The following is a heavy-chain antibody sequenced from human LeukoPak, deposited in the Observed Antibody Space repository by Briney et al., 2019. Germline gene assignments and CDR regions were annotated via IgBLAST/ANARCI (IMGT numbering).Heavy chain of an antibody. CDR2: ISSDGSRI. J-gene: IGHJ3*02. CDR1: GFTFSSYW. V-gene: IGHV3-74*01. CDR3: ARDNGRNGFDI. Sequence: PGGSLRLSCAASGFTFSSYWMHWVRQAPGKGLVWVSRISSDGSRISYADSVKGRFTISRDDAKKTLDLQMNSLRAEGTAVYFCARDNGRNGFDIWGQGTMVTVSS.